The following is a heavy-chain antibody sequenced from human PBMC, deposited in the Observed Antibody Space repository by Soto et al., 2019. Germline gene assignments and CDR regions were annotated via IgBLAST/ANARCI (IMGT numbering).Heavy chain of an antibody. Sequence: EVQLLESGGGLVQPGGSLRLSCAASGFTFSSYAMSWVRQAPGKGLEWVSAISGSGGSTYYADSVKGRFTISRDNSKNTLSLQMNSLRAEDTAVYYCAKDQYSSSSGFRSLYWGQGTLVTVSS. CDR2: ISGSGGST. CDR1: GFTFSSYA. CDR3: AKDQYSSSSGFRSLY. J-gene: IGHJ4*02. V-gene: IGHV3-23*01. D-gene: IGHD6-6*01.